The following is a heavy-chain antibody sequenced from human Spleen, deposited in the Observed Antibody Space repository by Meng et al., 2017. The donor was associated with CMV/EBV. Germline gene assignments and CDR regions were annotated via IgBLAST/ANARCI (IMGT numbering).Heavy chain of an antibody. V-gene: IGHV3-7*01. Sequence: GESLKISCAASRFTFSNYWMHWVRQAPGRGLEWVANIKQDGSEMYYVDSVKGRFTISRDNAKNPLYLQMNSLRAEDTAVYYCARVDSDSYYYGMDVWGQGTTVTVSS. D-gene: IGHD3-22*01. J-gene: IGHJ6*02. CDR3: ARVDSDSYYYGMDV. CDR1: RFTFSNYW. CDR2: IKQDGSEM.